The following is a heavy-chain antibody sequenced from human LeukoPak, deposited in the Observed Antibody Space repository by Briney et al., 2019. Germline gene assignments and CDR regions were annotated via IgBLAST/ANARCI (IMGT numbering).Heavy chain of an antibody. CDR3: AREPTSGREPTSGRPLDY. J-gene: IGHJ4*02. D-gene: IGHD5-12*01. CDR1: GGSISGYF. V-gene: IGHV4-4*07. Sequence: SETLSLTCTVSGGSISGYFWTWIRQPAGKGLEWIGRMYSTGSNNYNPSLKSRVTMSLDTSKNHFSLNLTSVTAADAAVYYCAREPTSGREPTSGRPLDYWGQGTLVTVSS. CDR2: MYSTGSN.